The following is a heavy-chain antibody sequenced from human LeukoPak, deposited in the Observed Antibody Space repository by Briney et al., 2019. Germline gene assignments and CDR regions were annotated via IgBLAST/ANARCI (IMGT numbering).Heavy chain of an antibody. V-gene: IGHV3-48*01. CDR2: ISASSTTI. CDR3: ARESITLFGVIIT. Sequence: GGSLRLSCTASGFTFSTYGMNRVRQAPGQGLEWISYISASSTTIYYADSVRGRFTISRDNAKNSLYLQMSSLGAEDTAVYYCARESITLFGVIITWGQGTLVTVSS. D-gene: IGHD3-3*01. CDR1: GFTFSTYG. J-gene: IGHJ5*02.